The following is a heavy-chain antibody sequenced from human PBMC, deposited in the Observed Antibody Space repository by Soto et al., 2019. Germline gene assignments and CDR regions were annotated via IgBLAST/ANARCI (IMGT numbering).Heavy chain of an antibody. CDR3: ASGMTTVTTLDY. CDR1: GGSISSGGYS. Sequence: QLQLQESGSGLVKPSQTLSLTCAVSGGSISSGGYSWSWIRQPPGKGLEWIGYIYHSGSTYYNPSLKSRVTISLDRSKKQFSLQLSSVTAAETAVYYCASGMTTVTTLDYWGQGTLVTVSS. J-gene: IGHJ4*02. V-gene: IGHV4-30-2*01. D-gene: IGHD4-17*01. CDR2: IYHSGST.